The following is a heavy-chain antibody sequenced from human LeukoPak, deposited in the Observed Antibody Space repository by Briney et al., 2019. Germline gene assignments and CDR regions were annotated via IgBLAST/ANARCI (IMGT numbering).Heavy chain of an antibody. V-gene: IGHV1-18*01. CDR2: ISTYKGNT. CDR3: ARDTYNSGWCSDY. Sequence: ASVKVSCKTSGYTFTSYGISWVRQAPEHGLEWMGWISTYKGNTNYAQNLQGRIIMSTDTSTSTAYMELRSLRSDDTAVYYCARDTYNSGWCSDYWGQGTLVTVSS. D-gene: IGHD6-19*01. CDR1: GYTFTSYG. J-gene: IGHJ4*02.